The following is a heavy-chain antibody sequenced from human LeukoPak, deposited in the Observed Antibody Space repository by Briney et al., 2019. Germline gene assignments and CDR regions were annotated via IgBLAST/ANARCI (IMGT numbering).Heavy chain of an antibody. CDR3: ARVGGATVTNRY. CDR1: GYTFTSYD. CDR2: MNPNSGNT. D-gene: IGHD4-17*01. V-gene: IGHV1-8*01. J-gene: IGHJ4*02. Sequence: ASVKVSCKASGYTFTSYDINWVRQATGQGLEWMGWMNPNSGNTGYAQKFQGRVTMTRNTSISTAYMELSSLRSEDTAVYYCARVGGATVTNRYWGQGTLVTVSS.